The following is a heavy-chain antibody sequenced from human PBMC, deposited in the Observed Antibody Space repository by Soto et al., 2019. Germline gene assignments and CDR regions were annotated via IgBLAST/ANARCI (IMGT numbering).Heavy chain of an antibody. CDR1: GFTFSSYA. CDR2: ISYDGSNK. J-gene: IGHJ4*02. V-gene: IGHV3-30-3*01. CDR3: ARDIVSYDFWSGPFDY. D-gene: IGHD3-3*01. Sequence: GGSLRLSCAASGFTFSSYAMHWVRQAPGKGLEWVAVISYDGSNKYYADSVKGRFTISRDNSKNTLYLQMNSLRAEDTAVYYCARDIVSYDFWSGPFDYWGQGTLVTVSS.